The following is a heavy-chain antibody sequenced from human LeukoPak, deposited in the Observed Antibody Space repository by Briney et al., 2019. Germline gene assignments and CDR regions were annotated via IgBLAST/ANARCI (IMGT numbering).Heavy chain of an antibody. CDR1: GFTFSNFW. D-gene: IGHD3-16*01. V-gene: IGHV3-74*01. Sequence: GGSLRLSCADSGFTFSNFWLQWVRQAPGKGLEWVSSITSDGSNRNYADSVQGRFTISRDNDKNTLYLQMNSLRAEDTAVYYCARGGHSSFDYWGQGALVTVSS. J-gene: IGHJ4*02. CDR3: ARGGHSSFDY. CDR2: ITSDGSNR.